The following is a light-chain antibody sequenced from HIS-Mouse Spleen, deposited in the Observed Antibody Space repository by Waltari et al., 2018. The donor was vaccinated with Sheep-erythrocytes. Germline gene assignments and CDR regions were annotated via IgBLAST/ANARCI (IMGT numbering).Light chain of an antibody. CDR2: NVS. J-gene: IGLJ1*01. CDR3: CSYAGSYNHV. Sequence: QSALTQPRSVSGSPGQSVTISCTGTSSDVGGYNYVSWYQQHPGKAPKLMIYNVSNGPSGFPDRFSGSKSGNAASLTISGLQAEDEAEYYCCSYAGSYNHVFATGTKVTVL. CDR1: SSDVGGYNY. V-gene: IGLV2-11*01.